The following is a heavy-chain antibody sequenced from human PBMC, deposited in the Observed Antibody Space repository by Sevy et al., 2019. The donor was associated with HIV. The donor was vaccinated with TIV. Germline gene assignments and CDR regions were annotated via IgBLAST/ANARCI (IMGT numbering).Heavy chain of an antibody. Sequence: ASVKVSCKASGYTITGYYMHWVRQAPGQGLEWMGWINPNSGGTNYAQKFQGRVTMTRDTSISTAYMELSRLRSDDTAVYYCARSISAGNPDAFDIWGQGTMVTVSS. D-gene: IGHD3-3*02. V-gene: IGHV1-2*02. CDR1: GYTITGYY. CDR2: INPNSGGT. CDR3: ARSISAGNPDAFDI. J-gene: IGHJ3*02.